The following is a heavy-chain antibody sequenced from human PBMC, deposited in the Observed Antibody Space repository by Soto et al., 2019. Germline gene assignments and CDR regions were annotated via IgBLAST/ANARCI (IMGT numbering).Heavy chain of an antibody. CDR1: GYTFSDYY. CDR3: ARLQIEVAGSN. J-gene: IGHJ4*02. Sequence: ASVTVSCTSSGYTFSDYYMHWVRQAPGQGLEWMGWINANSGGTTYAQKFQGRVTMTRDTSTSTAYMELSRLSSDDTAIYYCARLQIEVAGSNWGQGTLVTVSS. V-gene: IGHV1-2*02. CDR2: INANSGGT. D-gene: IGHD6-19*01.